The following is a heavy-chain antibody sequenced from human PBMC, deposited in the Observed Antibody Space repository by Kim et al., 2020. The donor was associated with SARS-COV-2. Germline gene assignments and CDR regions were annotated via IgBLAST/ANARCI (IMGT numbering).Heavy chain of an antibody. CDR1: GGSISSYY. V-gene: IGHV4-59*08. J-gene: IGHJ5*02. CDR2: IYYSGST. Sequence: SETLSLTCTVSGGSISSYYWSWIRQPPGKGLEWIGYIYYSGSTNYNPSLKSRVTISVDTSKNQFSLKLSSVTAADPAVYYCARRPPSMRCFDPWGQGTLV. CDR3: ARRPPSMRCFDP.